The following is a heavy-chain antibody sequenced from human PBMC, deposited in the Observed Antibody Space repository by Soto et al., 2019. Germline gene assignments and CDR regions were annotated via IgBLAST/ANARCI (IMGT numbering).Heavy chain of an antibody. J-gene: IGHJ4*02. CDR3: ASGYCSGGSCYSSDY. CDR2: ISPILGIA. V-gene: IGHV1-69*02. Sequence: QVQLVQSGAEVKKPGSSVKVSCKASGGTFSSYTISWVRQAPGQGLEWMGRISPILGIANYAQKFQGRVTITADKSTSTAYMELSSLRSEDTAVYYCASGYCSGGSCYSSDYWGQGTLVTVSS. CDR1: GGTFSSYT. D-gene: IGHD2-15*01.